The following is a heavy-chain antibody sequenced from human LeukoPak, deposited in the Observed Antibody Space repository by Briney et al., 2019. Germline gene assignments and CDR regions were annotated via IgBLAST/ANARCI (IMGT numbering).Heavy chain of an antibody. D-gene: IGHD3-3*01. CDR2: ISAYNGNT. J-gene: IGHJ4*02. CDR1: GYRFISYG. V-gene: IGHV1-18*01. CDR3: ARALSDDFWSGYQDH. Sequence: GASVKVSCKASGYRFISYGFSWVRQAPGQGLEWMVWISAYNGNTNYAQKFQGRVTMTTDTSTSTVYMEVRSLRSDDTAVYYCARALSDDFWSGYQDHWGQGTLVTVSS.